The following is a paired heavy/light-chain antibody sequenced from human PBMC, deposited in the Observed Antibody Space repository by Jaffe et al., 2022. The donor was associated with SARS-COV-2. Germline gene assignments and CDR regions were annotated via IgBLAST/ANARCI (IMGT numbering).Heavy chain of an antibody. J-gene: IGHJ4*02. Sequence: QVQLQESGPGLVKPSGTLSLTCAVSGGSISSDNWWTWVRRPPGKGLEWIGEIYHTGETRYNPSLESRVTISMDTSKNQLSLEVTSVTAADTAVYYCGRDQAGWHGGVGYWGQGTLVTVSS. V-gene: IGHV4-4*02. CDR3: GRDQAGWHGGVGY. D-gene: IGHD6-19*01. CDR2: IYHTGET. CDR1: GGSISSDNW.
Light chain of an antibody. V-gene: IGKV2-28*01. CDR1: QTLLHSNGNNY. CDR2: LAS. J-gene: IGKJ1*01. Sequence: DIVMTQSPLSLPVTPGESASISCRSSQTLLHSNGNNYLDWYLQKPGQSPQLLIFLASSRASGVPDRFSGSGSGTDFTLTISRVEADDVGVYYCMQGIQTRTFGQGTKVDIK. CDR3: MQGIQTRT.